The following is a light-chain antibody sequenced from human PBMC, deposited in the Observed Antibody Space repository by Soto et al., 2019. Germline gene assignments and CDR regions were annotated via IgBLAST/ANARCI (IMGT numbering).Light chain of an antibody. J-gene: IGKJ4*01. CDR2: AAS. CDR1: QSISNY. Sequence: DIQTTQSPSSLSASVGDRVTITCRASQSISNYLNWYHQKPGKAPNLLIDAASNLESGVPSRFSGSGSGTDFTLTISRLQPEGFAIYYCQQSYSNRLSFGGGTKVDIK. CDR3: QQSYSNRLS. V-gene: IGKV1-39*01.